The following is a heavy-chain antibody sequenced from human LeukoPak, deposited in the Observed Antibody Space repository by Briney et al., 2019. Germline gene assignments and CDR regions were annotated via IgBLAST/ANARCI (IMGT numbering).Heavy chain of an antibody. CDR1: GYSISSGYY. CDR2: IYHSGNT. J-gene: IGHJ4*02. Sequence: PSETLSLTCTVSGYSISSGYYWGWIRQPPGKGLEWIGSIYHSGNTYYNASLKSRVTISVDTSKNQFSLKLSSVTTADTAVYYCARVTASYFYFDYWGQGTLVTVSS. D-gene: IGHD3-10*01. V-gene: IGHV4-38-2*02. CDR3: ARVTASYFYFDY.